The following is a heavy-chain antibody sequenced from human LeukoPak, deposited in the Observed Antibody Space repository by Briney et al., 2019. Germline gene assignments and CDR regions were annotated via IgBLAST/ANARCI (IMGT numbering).Heavy chain of an antibody. CDR2: IIPIFGTA. CDR3: ARARIAAAGTMRWFDP. V-gene: IGHV1-69*05. CDR1: GGTFSSYA. J-gene: IGHJ5*02. Sequence: GASVKVSCKASGGTFSSYAISCVRQAPGQGLERMGGIIPIFGTANYAQKFQGRVTITTDESTSTAYVELSRLRSEDTAVYYCARARIAAAGTMRWFDPWGQGTLVTVSS. D-gene: IGHD6-13*01.